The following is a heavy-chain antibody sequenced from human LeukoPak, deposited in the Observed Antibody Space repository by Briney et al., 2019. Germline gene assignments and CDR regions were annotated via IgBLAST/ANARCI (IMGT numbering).Heavy chain of an antibody. D-gene: IGHD4-17*01. CDR1: GFAFSTYA. J-gene: IGHJ4*02. V-gene: IGHV3-23*01. Sequence: GGSLRLSCAASGFAFSTYAMSWVRQAPGKGLEWVSSISGSGSNTYYADSVKGQFTISRDSSKNTLYLQMNSLRAEDTAVYYCAKSLTVTTRIHSIDPRGQGTLVTVSS. CDR2: ISGSGSNT. CDR3: AKSLTVTTRIHSIDP.